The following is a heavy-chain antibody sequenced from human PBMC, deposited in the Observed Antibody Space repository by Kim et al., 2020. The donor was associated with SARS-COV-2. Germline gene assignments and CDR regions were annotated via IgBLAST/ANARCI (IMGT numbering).Heavy chain of an antibody. D-gene: IGHD4-17*01. Sequence: SETLSLTCTVSGDSISNYYWSWIRQPPGKGLEWIGYIYHSGRTNYNPSLKSRVTISVDTSKNQFSLKLSSVTAADTAVYYCARSPAPYGDYYFDYWGQGTLVTVSS. CDR1: GDSISNYY. CDR2: IYHSGRT. J-gene: IGHJ4*02. V-gene: IGHV4-59*01. CDR3: ARSPAPYGDYYFDY.